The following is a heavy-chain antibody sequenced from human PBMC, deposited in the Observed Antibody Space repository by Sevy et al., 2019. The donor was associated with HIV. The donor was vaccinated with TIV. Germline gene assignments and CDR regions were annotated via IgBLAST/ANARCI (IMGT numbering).Heavy chain of an antibody. D-gene: IGHD3-22*01. Sequence: GGSLRLSCKASGFIFSNYEMNWVRQAPGKGLEWVSYISPSGLAIYYADSVKGRFTVSRDNAKNSLYLQMNSLRGDDTALYYCARDIDSSGYSYAFDLWGEGTMVTVSS. CDR2: ISPSGLAI. CDR1: GFIFSNYE. V-gene: IGHV3-48*03. J-gene: IGHJ3*01. CDR3: ARDIDSSGYSYAFDL.